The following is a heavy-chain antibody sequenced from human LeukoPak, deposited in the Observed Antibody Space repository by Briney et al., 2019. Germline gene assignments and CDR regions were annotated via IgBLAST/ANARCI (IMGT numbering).Heavy chain of an antibody. V-gene: IGHV4-34*01. CDR1: GGSFSGYY. Sequence: SETLSLTCAVYGGSFSGYYWSWIRQPPGKGLEWIGEINHSGSTNYNPSLKSRATISVDTSKNQFSLKLSSVTAADTAVYYCARGLGSSSPKRHRYMDVWGKGTTVTVSS. D-gene: IGHD6-13*01. CDR3: ARGLGSSSPKRHRYMDV. CDR2: INHSGST. J-gene: IGHJ6*03.